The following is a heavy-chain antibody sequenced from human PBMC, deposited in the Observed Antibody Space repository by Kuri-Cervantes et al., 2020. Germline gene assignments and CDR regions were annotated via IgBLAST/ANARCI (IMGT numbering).Heavy chain of an antibody. CDR2: ISWNSGSI. J-gene: IGHJ5*02. D-gene: IGHD1-26*01. Sequence: SLKISCAASGFTFSSYAMHWVRQAPGKGLEWVSGISWNSGSIGYADSVKGRFTISRDNAKNSLYLQMNSLRDEDTAVYYCARCSGSYSDWFDPWGQGTLVTVSS. V-gene: IGHV3-9*01. CDR3: ARCSGSYSDWFDP. CDR1: GFTFSSYA.